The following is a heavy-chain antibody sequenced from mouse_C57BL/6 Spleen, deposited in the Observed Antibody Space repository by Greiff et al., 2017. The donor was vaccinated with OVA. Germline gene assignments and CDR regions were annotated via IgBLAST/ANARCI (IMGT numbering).Heavy chain of an antibody. V-gene: IGHV1-52*01. CDR1: GYTFTSYW. CDR3: ARSRDYEDYYAMDY. J-gene: IGHJ4*01. D-gene: IGHD1-1*01. CDR2: IDPSDSET. Sequence: QVQLQQPGAELVRPGSSVKLSCKASGYTFTSYWMHWVKQRPIQGLEWIGNIDPSDSETHYNQKFKDKATLTVDKSSSTAYMQLSSLTSEDSADYDGARSRDYEDYYAMDYWGQGTSVTVSS.